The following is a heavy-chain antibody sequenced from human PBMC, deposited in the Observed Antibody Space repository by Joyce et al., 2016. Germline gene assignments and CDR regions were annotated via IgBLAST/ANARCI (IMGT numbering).Heavy chain of an antibody. D-gene: IGHD3-16*01. CDR2: IGTAGDP. J-gene: IGHJ3*02. CDR3: ARERGGGMSAFDI. CDR1: GFTFSAYE. V-gene: IGHV3-13*05. Sequence: EVQLVEAGGALVQPGGSLRLSCAASGFTFSAYEIHWVRQTKGKGLEWFSAIGTAGDPYYAGSVKGRFTISRENAKSSLFLQMNSLRAEDTAVYYCARERGGGMSAFDIWGQGTMVTVSS.